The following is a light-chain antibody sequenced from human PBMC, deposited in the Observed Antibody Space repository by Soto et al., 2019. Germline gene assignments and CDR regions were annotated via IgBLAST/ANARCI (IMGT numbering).Light chain of an antibody. CDR2: DAS. CDR1: QTVSSSF. Sequence: EVVLTQSPGTLSLSPWERATLSCRTSQTVSSSFLAWYQQKPGQAPRLLMFDASNRATDIPDRFSGSGSGTDFTLTIGRLELEDFAVYYCQQFGSLGTFGQGTKVDIK. V-gene: IGKV3-20*01. J-gene: IGKJ1*01. CDR3: QQFGSLGT.